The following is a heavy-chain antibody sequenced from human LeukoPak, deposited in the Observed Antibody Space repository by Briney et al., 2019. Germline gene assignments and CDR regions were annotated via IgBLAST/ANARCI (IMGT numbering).Heavy chain of an antibody. V-gene: IGHV3-23*01. CDR3: AKDRGPTVVYYFDS. J-gene: IGHJ4*02. Sequence: GGSLRLSCVASGFTFSNYAMSWVRQAPGKGLEWVSGISGDSGGTNYADSVKGRFTISRDNSKNTLYLQMNSLRAEDTAAYYCAKDRGPTVVYYFDSWGQGTLVTVSS. D-gene: IGHD1-1*01. CDR1: GFTFSNYA. CDR2: ISGDSGGT.